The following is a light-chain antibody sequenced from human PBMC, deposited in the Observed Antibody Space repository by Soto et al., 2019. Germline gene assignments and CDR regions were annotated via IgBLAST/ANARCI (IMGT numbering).Light chain of an antibody. CDR2: EVS. CDR1: SSDVGGYNY. V-gene: IGLV2-14*01. CDR3: SSFRSGSTWV. Sequence: QSALTQPASVSGSPGQSITISCTGTSSDVGGYNYVSWYQQHPGKAPKLMIYEVSNRPSGVSNRFSGSKSGNTASLTISGLQAEDEADYYCSSFRSGSTWVFGGGTKLTV. J-gene: IGLJ3*02.